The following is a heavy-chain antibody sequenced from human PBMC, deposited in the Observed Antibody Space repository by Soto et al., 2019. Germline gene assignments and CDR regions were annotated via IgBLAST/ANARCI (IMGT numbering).Heavy chain of an antibody. D-gene: IGHD2-2*03. V-gene: IGHV4-59*01. Sequence: SETLSLTCTVSGHSISSYSWSWIRQPPGKGLEWIGNIHYNGNTKYSPSLKSRVTMSVDTSKNHFSLKLISVTTADTVVYFCAREGNLGRWIQPLDSWGQGTLVTVSS. CDR3: AREGNLGRWIQPLDS. CDR1: GHSISSYS. J-gene: IGHJ4*02. CDR2: IHYNGNT.